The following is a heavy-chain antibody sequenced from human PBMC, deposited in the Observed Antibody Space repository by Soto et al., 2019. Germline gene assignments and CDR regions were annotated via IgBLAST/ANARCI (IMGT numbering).Heavy chain of an antibody. J-gene: IGHJ2*01. Sequence: QVQLVQYGAEVKKPGASVKVSCKASGYTFTHYGITWVRQAPGQGLEWMGWINSFSGDTNYPQKLQGRLTMTTDTSTNTVHMELRNLRSDDTAVYYCARDLHSGGKYWYFDIWGRGTLVTVSS. D-gene: IGHD2-15*01. CDR2: INSFSGDT. CDR3: ARDLHSGGKYWYFDI. V-gene: IGHV1-18*01. CDR1: GYTFTHYG.